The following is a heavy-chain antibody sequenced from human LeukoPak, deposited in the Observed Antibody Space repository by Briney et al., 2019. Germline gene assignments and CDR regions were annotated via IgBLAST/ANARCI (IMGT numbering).Heavy chain of an antibody. D-gene: IGHD1-26*01. Sequence: GGSLRLSCAASGFTFSSYSMNWVRQAPGKGLEWVSSISSSSSYIYYADSVKGRFTISRDNAKNSLYLQMNSLRAEDTVVYYCARDGGATFDYWGQGTLVTVSS. CDR3: ARDGGATFDY. CDR1: GFTFSSYS. V-gene: IGHV3-21*01. J-gene: IGHJ4*02. CDR2: ISSSSSYI.